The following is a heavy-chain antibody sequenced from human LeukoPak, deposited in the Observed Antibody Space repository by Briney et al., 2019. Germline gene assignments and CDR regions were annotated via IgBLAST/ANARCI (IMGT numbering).Heavy chain of an antibody. V-gene: IGHV1-2*02. D-gene: IGHD1-1*01. J-gene: IGHJ5*02. CDR3: AAGTSTTTAPGPDWFDP. Sequence: GASVKVSCKASGYTFTASYIHWVRQAPGQGLEWMGWINPNSGGTNYAQKFQGRVTMTRDTSITTAYMELSRLRSDDTAMYYCAAGTSTTTAPGPDWFDPWGQGTLVTVSS. CDR2: INPNSGGT. CDR1: GYTFTASY.